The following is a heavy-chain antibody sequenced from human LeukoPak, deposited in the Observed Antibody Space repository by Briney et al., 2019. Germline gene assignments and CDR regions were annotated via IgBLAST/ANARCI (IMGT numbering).Heavy chain of an antibody. J-gene: IGHJ6*02. CDR3: ARDRVVPAAMGYYYYYYGMDV. CDR1: GYTFTSYA. D-gene: IGHD2-2*01. V-gene: IGHV1-2*02. CDR2: INPNSGGT. Sequence: GASVKVSCKASGYTFTSYAMHWVRQAPGQGLEWMGWINPNSGGTNYAQKFQGRVTMTRDTSISTAYMELSRLRSDDTAVYYCARDRVVPAAMGYYYYYYGMDVWGQGTTVTVSS.